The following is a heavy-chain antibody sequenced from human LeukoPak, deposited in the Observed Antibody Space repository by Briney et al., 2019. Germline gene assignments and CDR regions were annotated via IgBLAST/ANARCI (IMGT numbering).Heavy chain of an antibody. CDR3: ARGGCSGGSCYSFWFDP. V-gene: IGHV4-59*01. CDR1: GGSISSYY. J-gene: IGHJ5*02. Sequence: SETLSLTCTVSGGSISSYYWSWIRQPPGKGLEWIGYIYYSGSTNYNPSLKSRVTISVDTSKNQFSLKLSSVTAADTAVYYCARGGCSGGSCYSFWFDPWGQGTLVTVSS. D-gene: IGHD2-15*01. CDR2: IYYSGST.